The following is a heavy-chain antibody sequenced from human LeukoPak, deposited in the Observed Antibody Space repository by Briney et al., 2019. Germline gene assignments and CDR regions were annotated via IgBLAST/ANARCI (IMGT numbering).Heavy chain of an antibody. D-gene: IGHD3-10*01. J-gene: IGHJ4*02. V-gene: IGHV3-53*01. CDR1: GFTVSSNY. CDR3: ARADYGSGSYFDY. CDR2: IYSGGST. Sequence: GGSLRLSCAASGFTVSSNYMSWVRRAPGKGLEWVSVIYSGGSTDYAASVKGRFAISRDNSKNMLYLQLNSLRAEDTAVYYCARADYGSGSYFDYWGQGTLVTVSS.